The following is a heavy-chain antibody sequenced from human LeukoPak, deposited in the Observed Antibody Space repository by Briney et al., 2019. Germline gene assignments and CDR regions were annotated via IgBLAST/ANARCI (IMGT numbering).Heavy chain of an antibody. CDR2: YSSTGDT. D-gene: IGHD1-7*01. V-gene: IGHV4-59*13. CDR1: VDSIGNYY. CDR3: ARGYHWNYGWFDP. J-gene: IGHJ5*02. Sequence: SETLSLTCTASVDSIGNYYGPWIRQSPGERLEWLRYYSSTGDTQYNPCLKSLVTMSVDISKNQFSLKLTCVTTADTAVYFCARGYHWNYGWFDPWGQGTLVTVSS.